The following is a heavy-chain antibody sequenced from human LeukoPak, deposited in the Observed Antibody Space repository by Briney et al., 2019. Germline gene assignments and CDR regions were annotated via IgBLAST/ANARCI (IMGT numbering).Heavy chain of an antibody. CDR2: IYTSGST. D-gene: IGHD3-3*01. V-gene: IGHV4-4*07. J-gene: IGHJ4*02. Sequence: SETLSLTCTVSGGSISSYYWSWIRQPAGKGLEWIGRIYTSGSTNYNPSLKSRVTMSVDTSKNQFSLKLSSVTAGDTAVHYCARGPMFFGVAYCDYWGQGTLVTVSS. CDR1: GGSISSYY. CDR3: ARGPMFFGVAYCDY.